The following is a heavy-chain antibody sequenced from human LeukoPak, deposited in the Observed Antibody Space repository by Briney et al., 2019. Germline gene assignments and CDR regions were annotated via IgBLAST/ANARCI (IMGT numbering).Heavy chain of an antibody. CDR3: ARAGWDSYGYDRAYYFDY. CDR2: IYYSGST. J-gene: IGHJ4*02. D-gene: IGHD5-18*01. V-gene: IGHV4-59*06. CDR1: GGSISSYY. Sequence: SETLSLTCTVSGGSISSYYWSWIRQHPGKGLEWIGYIYYSGSTYYNPSLKSRVTISVDTSKNQFSLKLSSVTAADTAVYYCARAGWDSYGYDRAYYFDYWGQGTLVTVSS.